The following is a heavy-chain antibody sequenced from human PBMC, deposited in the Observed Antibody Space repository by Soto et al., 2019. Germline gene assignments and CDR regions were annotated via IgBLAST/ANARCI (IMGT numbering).Heavy chain of an antibody. D-gene: IGHD5-18*01. Sequence: LRLSCAASGFTFSSYAMSWVRQAPGKGLEWVSAISGSGGSTYYADSVKGRFTISRDNSKNTLYLQMNSLRAEDTAVYYCAKDGGRDTAMGPYWGQGTLVTVSS. CDR3: AKDGGRDTAMGPY. J-gene: IGHJ4*02. V-gene: IGHV3-23*01. CDR2: ISGSGGST. CDR1: GFTFSSYA.